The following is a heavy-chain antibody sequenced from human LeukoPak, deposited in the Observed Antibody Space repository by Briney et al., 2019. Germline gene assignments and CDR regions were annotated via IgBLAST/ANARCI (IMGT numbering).Heavy chain of an antibody. J-gene: IGHJ4*02. Sequence: GASVKVSCKASGYTFTGYYMHWVRQAPGQGLEWMGWINPNSGGTNYAQKFQGRVTMTRDTSISTAYMELSRLRSDDTAVYYCARDMYSGSYKPFDYWGQGTLVTVSP. CDR3: ARDMYSGSYKPFDY. CDR2: INPNSGGT. V-gene: IGHV1-2*02. D-gene: IGHD1-26*01. CDR1: GYTFTGYY.